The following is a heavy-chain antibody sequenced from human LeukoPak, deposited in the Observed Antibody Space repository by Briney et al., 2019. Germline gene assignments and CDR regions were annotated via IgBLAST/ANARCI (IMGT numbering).Heavy chain of an antibody. J-gene: IGHJ4*02. V-gene: IGHV3-48*04. CDR1: GFTFSSYS. D-gene: IGHD2-2*01. CDR3: ARSGYLGPDY. Sequence: GGSLRLSCAASGFTFSSYSMNCVRQAPGKGLEWVLYISSSGSTIYFADSVKGRFTTSRDNAKNSLYLQMNSLRADDTAVYYCARSGYLGPDYWGQGTPVTVSS. CDR2: ISSSGSTI.